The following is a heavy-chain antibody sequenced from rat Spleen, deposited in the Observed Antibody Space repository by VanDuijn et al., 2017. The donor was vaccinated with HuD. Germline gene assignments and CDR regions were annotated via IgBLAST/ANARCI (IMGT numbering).Heavy chain of an antibody. CDR2: ISYDGSST. Sequence: EVQLVESDGGLVQPGRSLKLSCAASGFTFSDYYMAWVRQAPTKGLEWVATISYDGSSTYYRDSVKGRFTISRDNAKSTLYLQRDSLRSEDTATYCCARYSGPVAYWGQGTLVTVSS. J-gene: IGHJ3*01. D-gene: IGHD1-1*01. V-gene: IGHV5-29*01. CDR1: GFTFSDYY. CDR3: ARYSGPVAY.